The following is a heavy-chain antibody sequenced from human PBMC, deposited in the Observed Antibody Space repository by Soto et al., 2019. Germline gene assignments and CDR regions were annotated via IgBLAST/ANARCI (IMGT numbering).Heavy chain of an antibody. CDR3: AITYYYDSSGAAWFDP. D-gene: IGHD3-22*01. CDR2: ISAYNGNT. Sequence: QVQLVQSGAEVKKPWASVKVSCKASGYTFTSYGISWVRQAPGQGLEWMGWISAYNGNTNYAQKLQGRVTITTDTSTSTAYMELRSLRSDDTAVYYCAITYYYDSSGAAWFDPWGQGTLVTVSS. J-gene: IGHJ5*02. V-gene: IGHV1-18*04. CDR1: GYTFTSYG.